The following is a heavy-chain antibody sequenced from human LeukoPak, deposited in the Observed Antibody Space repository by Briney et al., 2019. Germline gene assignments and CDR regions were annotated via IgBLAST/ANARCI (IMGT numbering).Heavy chain of an antibody. CDR2: IYYSGST. V-gene: IGHV4-59*01. Sequence: PSESLSLTCTVSDGSISSYYWSWIRQPPGKGLEWIGCIYYSGSTNYNPSLKSRVTISVDTSKNQFSLRLSSVTAADTAVYYCARDSRRDDVFDIWGQGTMVTVSS. CDR1: DGSISSYY. CDR3: ARDSRRDDVFDI. J-gene: IGHJ3*02.